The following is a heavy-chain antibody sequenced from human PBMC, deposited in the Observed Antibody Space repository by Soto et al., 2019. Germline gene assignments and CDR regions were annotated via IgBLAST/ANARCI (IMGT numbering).Heavy chain of an antibody. D-gene: IGHD3-22*01. CDR3: ACSPYYYDSSGYSPVYFDY. CDR2: INPSGGST. V-gene: IGHV1-46*01. J-gene: IGHJ4*02. Sequence: QVQLVQSGAEVKKPGASVKVSCKASGYTFTSYYMHWVRQAPGQGLEWMGIINPSGGSTSHAQKFQGRVTMTRETSTSTVYMELSSLRSEDTAVYYCACSPYYYDSSGYSPVYFDYWGQGTLVTVSS. CDR1: GYTFTSYY.